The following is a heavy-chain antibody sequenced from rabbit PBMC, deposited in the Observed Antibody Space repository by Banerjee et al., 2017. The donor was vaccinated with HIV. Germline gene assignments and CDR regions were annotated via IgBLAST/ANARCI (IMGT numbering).Heavy chain of an antibody. D-gene: IGHD4-2*01. Sequence: QEQLEESGGDLVKPEGSLTLTCKASGFSFSSSYVICWVRQAPGKGLEWIACIYTGSGNAFYVTWAKGRFTISKTSSTTVTLQMTSLTAADTATYFCARDQSDVDGDLDLWGPGTLVTVS. CDR3: ARDQSDVDGDLDL. CDR1: GFSFSSSYV. CDR2: IYTGSGNA. J-gene: IGHJ4*01. V-gene: IGHV1S45*01.